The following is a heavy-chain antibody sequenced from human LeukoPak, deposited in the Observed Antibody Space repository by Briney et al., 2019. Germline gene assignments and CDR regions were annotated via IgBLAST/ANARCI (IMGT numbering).Heavy chain of an antibody. V-gene: IGHV3-72*01. CDR3: ARGYCSSTSCRYAPDY. Sequence: GGSLRLSCAASGFTFSDYYMDWVRQAPGKGLEWVGRTRNKANGYTTCYAASVKGRFTISRDDSKNSVYLHMNSLKTEDTAVYYCARGYCSSTSCRYAPDYWGQGTLVTVSS. D-gene: IGHD2-2*01. CDR2: TRNKANGYTT. J-gene: IGHJ4*02. CDR1: GFTFSDYY.